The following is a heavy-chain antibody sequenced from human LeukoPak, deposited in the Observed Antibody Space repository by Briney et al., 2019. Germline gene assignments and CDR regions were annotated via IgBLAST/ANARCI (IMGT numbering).Heavy chain of an antibody. D-gene: IGHD3-3*01. Sequence: PGGSLRRSCAASGFTFSSYAMHWVRQAPGKGLEWVAVISYDGSNKYYADSVKGRFTISRDNSKNTLYLQMNSLRAEDTAVYYCASSYDFWSGYLDYWGQGTLVTVSS. CDR2: ISYDGSNK. CDR1: GFTFSSYA. CDR3: ASSYDFWSGYLDY. J-gene: IGHJ4*02. V-gene: IGHV3-30-3*01.